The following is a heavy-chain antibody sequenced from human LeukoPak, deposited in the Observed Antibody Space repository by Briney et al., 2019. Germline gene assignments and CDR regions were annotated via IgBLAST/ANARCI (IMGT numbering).Heavy chain of an antibody. D-gene: IGHD3-16*01. CDR3: TRDKNGGDHYYMDV. CDR1: SGSIRSQH. J-gene: IGHJ6*03. V-gene: IGHV4-59*11. Sequence: SETLSLTCTVSSGSIRSQHWSWIRQPPGKGLEWIGFISYSGTTYYNPSLESRVTISRDTSRNQFSLKLSSVTAADAAVYYRTRDKNGGDHYYMDVWGQGTTVTVSS. CDR2: ISYSGTT.